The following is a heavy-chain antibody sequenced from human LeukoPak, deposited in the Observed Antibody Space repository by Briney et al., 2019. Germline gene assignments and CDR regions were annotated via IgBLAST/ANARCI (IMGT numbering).Heavy chain of an antibody. CDR3: ASYSSSRRGAFDI. CDR2: ISGSGGST. V-gene: IGHV3-11*04. J-gene: IGHJ3*02. D-gene: IGHD6-13*01. CDR1: GGSFSGYY. Sequence: LSLTCAVYGGSFSGYYWSWIRQPPGKGLEWVSAISGSGGSTYYADSVKGRFTISRDNAKNSLYLQMNSLRAEDTAVYYCASYSSSRRGAFDIWGQGTMVTVSS.